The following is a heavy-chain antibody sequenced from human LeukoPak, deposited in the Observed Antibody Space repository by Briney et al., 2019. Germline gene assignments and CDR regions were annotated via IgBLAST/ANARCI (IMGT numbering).Heavy chain of an antibody. V-gene: IGHV4-59*01. D-gene: IGHD3-10*01. Sequence: PSETLSLTCTVSGGSISSYYWSWIRQPPGKGLEWIGYIYYSGSTNYNPSLKSRVTISVDTSKNQFSLKLSSVTAADTAVYYCARGEDYYGSGHAFDIWGQGTMVTVSS. CDR1: GGSISSYY. CDR3: ARGEDYYGSGHAFDI. J-gene: IGHJ3*02. CDR2: IYYSGST.